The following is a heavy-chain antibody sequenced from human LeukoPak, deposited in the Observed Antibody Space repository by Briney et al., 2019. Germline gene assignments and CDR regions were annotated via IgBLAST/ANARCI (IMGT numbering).Heavy chain of an antibody. V-gene: IGHV4-30-4*08. J-gene: IGHJ3*02. D-gene: IGHD2/OR15-2a*01. Sequence: SQTLSLTCTVSGGSISSGDYYCSWIRQPPGKGLEWIGYIYYSGSTYYNPSLKSRVTISVDTSKNQFSLKLSSVPAADTAVYYCARENDGSDAFDIWGQGTMVTVSS. CDR1: GGSISSGDYY. CDR2: IYYSGST. CDR3: ARENDGSDAFDI.